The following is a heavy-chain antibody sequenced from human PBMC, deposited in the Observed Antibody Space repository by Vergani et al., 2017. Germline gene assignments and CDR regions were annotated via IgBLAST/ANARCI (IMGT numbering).Heavy chain of an antibody. J-gene: IGHJ1*01. D-gene: IGHD1-1*01. CDR2: ISYDGTQK. CDR1: GFTPSYYG. CDR3: ATKSCGTPGCQIGYFRE. V-gene: IGHV3-30*03. Sequence: QVHLVESGGGVVQPGRSLRLSCVVSGFTPSYYGMYWVRQAPGKGLEWVAVISYDGTQKYYADSVKGRFTIPRDNSKSTLYLQMNSQRTDDTAVYYCATKSCGTPGCQIGYFREWGQGTLVTVSS.